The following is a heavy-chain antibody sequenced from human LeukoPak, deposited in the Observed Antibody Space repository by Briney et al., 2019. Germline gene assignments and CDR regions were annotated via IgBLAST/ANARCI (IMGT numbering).Heavy chain of an antibody. J-gene: IGHJ6*02. Sequence: GESLRISCKGSEYSFTSYWISWVRQMPGKGLEWMGRIDPSDSYTNYSPSFEGQVTMSADKSISTAYLQWNSLKASDTAMYCCARHLRYCPTTTCYQYYYFYGMDVWGQGTTVTVSS. D-gene: IGHD2-2*01. CDR2: IDPSDSYT. CDR3: ARHLRYCPTTTCYQYYYFYGMDV. V-gene: IGHV5-10-1*04. CDR1: EYSFTSYW.